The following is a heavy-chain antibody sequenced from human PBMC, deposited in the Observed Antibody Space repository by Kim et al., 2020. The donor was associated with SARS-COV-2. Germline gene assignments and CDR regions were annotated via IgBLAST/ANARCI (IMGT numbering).Heavy chain of an antibody. CDR1: GFTFSSYA. CDR2: IYSGGSST. D-gene: IGHD3-22*01. J-gene: IGHJ3*02. Sequence: GGSLRLSCAASGFTFSSYAMSWVRQAPGKGLEWVSVIYSGGSSTYYADSVKGRFTISRDNSKNTLYLQMNSLRAEDTAVYYCAKALMEEDYYDSSGYPYHDAFDIWGQGTMVTVSS. CDR3: AKALMEEDYYDSSGYPYHDAFDI. V-gene: IGHV3-23*03.